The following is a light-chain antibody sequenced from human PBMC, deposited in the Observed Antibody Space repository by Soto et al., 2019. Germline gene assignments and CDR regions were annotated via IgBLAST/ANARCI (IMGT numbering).Light chain of an antibody. Sequence: DILLTQSPCTLALSPGERAILSCRASQTVNKNYLAWCQQKPGQAPRLLIYGASRRATGIPDRFSGSASGTDFTLTISRLEPEDFEVYFCQQYSDLPMTFGQGTRLENK. CDR3: QQYSDLPMT. CDR2: GAS. V-gene: IGKV3-20*01. CDR1: QTVNKNY. J-gene: IGKJ5*01.